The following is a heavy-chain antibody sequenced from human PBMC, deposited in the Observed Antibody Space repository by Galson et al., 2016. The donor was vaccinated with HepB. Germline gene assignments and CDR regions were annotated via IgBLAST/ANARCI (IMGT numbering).Heavy chain of an antibody. J-gene: IGHJ5*02. CDR1: GFTFSSYA. CDR3: ARRERYFDRMYSS. D-gene: IGHD3-9*01. CDR2: ISNDGSNK. V-gene: IGHV3-30*04. Sequence: SLRLSCAASGFTFSSYAMHWVRQAPGKGLEWVAVISNDGSNKYYADSVEGRFTISRDNSKNTLYLQMNSLRSEDTAVYFCARRERYFDRMYSSWGQGTLVTVSS.